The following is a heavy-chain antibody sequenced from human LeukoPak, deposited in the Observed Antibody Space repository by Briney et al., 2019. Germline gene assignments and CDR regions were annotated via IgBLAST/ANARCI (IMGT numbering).Heavy chain of an antibody. V-gene: IGHV4-59*08. J-gene: IGHJ4*02. Sequence: PSETLSLTCAVYGGSFSGYYWSWIRQPPGKGLEWIGYVFYTGDTNSNPSLKSRVTMSLDTSKNQLSLRLTSVTAADTAVYCCARHPFATPFDHWGRGTLVTVSS. CDR1: GGSFSGYY. CDR2: VFYTGDT. CDR3: ARHPFATPFDH. D-gene: IGHD2-15*01.